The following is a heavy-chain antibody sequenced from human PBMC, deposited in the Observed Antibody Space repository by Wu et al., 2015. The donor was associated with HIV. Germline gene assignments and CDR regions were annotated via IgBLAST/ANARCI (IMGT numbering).Heavy chain of an antibody. V-gene: IGHV1-8*01. J-gene: IGHJ6*02. D-gene: IGHD3-10*01. CDR2: MNPNSGNT. CDR1: GYTFTSYD. Sequence: QVQLVQSGAEVKKPGASVKVSCKASGYTFTSYDINWVRQATGQGLEWMGWMNPNSGNTGYAQKFQGRVTMTRNTSISTAYMELSSLRSEDTAVYYCSMVPIFPLYYYYGMDVWGQGTTVTVSS. CDR3: SMVPIFPLYYYYGMDV.